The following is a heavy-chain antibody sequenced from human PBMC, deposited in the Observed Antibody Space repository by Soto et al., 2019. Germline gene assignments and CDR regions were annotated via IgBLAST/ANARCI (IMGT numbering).Heavy chain of an antibody. D-gene: IGHD2-15*01. CDR2: IQSGGTT. V-gene: IGHV3-66*01. Sequence: EVQLVVSGGGLVQPGGSLRLSCAASGFTVSSKYMTWVRQAPGKGLEWVSLIQSGGTTYYADSVKCRFTISRDASENALHLQIDSLRVEDTAVYYCARDDVLCDGGRCYGIPLDDWGKGTTVTVSS. CDR3: ARDDVLCDGGRCYGIPLDD. J-gene: IGHJ6*04. CDR1: GFTVSSKY.